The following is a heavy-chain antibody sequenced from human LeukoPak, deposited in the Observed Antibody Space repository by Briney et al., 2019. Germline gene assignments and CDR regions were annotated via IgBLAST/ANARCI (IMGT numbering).Heavy chain of an antibody. CDR1: GFTFSAFW. J-gene: IGHJ3*02. V-gene: IGHV3-7*03. Sequence: GGSLRLSCAASGFTFSAFWMTWVRQAPGKGLEWVANIKPDGSEKSYVDSVKGRFTISRDNAKNSLYLEMNSLTAEDTAVYYCARVGVVPAAIPDGFDIWGQGTMVTVSS. D-gene: IGHD2-2*01. CDR3: ARVGVVPAAIPDGFDI. CDR2: IKPDGSEK.